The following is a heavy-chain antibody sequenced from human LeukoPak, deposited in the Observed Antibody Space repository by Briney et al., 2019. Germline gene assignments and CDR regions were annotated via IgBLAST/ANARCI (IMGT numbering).Heavy chain of an antibody. CDR2: IIPILGIA. CDR3: ARALWFGESFEYYFDY. D-gene: IGHD3-10*01. Sequence: ASVKVSCKASGGTFSSYAISWVRQAPGQGLEWMGRIIPILGIANYAQKFQGRVTITADKSTSTAYMELSSLRSEDTAVYYCARALWFGESFEYYFDYWGQGTLVTVSS. V-gene: IGHV1-69*04. CDR1: GGTFSSYA. J-gene: IGHJ4*02.